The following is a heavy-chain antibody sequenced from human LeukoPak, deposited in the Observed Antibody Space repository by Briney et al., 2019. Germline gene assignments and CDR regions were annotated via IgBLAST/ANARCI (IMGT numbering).Heavy chain of an antibody. D-gene: IGHD2/OR15-2a*01. V-gene: IGHV3-30*02. CDR2: IRYDGSNK. CDR1: GFTVSGNY. CDR3: VRDWAPASMQAAPFDC. Sequence: GGSLRLSCAVSGFTVSGNYMSWVRQAPGKGLEWVAFIRYDGSNKYYADSVKGRFTISRDNSKNTLYLQMNSLRLEDTAVYYCVRDWAPASMQAAPFDCWGQGILVTVSS. J-gene: IGHJ4*02.